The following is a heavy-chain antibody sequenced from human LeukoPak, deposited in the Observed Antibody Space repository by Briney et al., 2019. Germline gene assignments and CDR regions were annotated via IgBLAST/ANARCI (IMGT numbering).Heavy chain of an antibody. J-gene: IGHJ6*02. CDR1: GFTFSSYG. CDR3: AKDNSLAAAPYGMDV. D-gene: IGHD6-13*01. Sequence: GGSLRLSCAASGFTFSSYGMHWVRQAPGKGLEWVAVISYDGSNRYYADSVKGRFTTSRDNSKNTLYLQMNSLRAEDTAVYYCAKDNSLAAAPYGMDVWGQGTTVTVSS. CDR2: ISYDGSNR. V-gene: IGHV3-30*18.